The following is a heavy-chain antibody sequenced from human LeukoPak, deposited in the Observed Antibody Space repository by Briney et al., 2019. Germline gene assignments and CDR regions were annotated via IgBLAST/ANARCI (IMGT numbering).Heavy chain of an antibody. D-gene: IGHD1-1*01. CDR1: GFTFSSYG. J-gene: IGHJ6*02. V-gene: IGHV3-48*01. CDR2: ISSSSSTI. CDR3: ARERATVYYYYYGMDV. Sequence: PGGSLRLSCAGAGFTFSSYGMSWVRQAPGKGLEWVSYISSSSSTIYYADSVKGRFTISRDNAKNSLYLQMNSLRAEDTAVYYCARERATVYYYYYGMDVWGQGTTVTVSS.